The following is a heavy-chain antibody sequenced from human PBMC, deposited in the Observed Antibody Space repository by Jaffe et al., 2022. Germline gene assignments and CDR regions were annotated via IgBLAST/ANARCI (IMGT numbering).Heavy chain of an antibody. CDR1: GYSISSGYY. CDR3: ARHIGFGDPFDY. CDR2: IYHSGST. Sequence: QVQLQESGPGLVKPSETLSLTCAVSGYSISSGYYWGWIRQPPGKGLEWIGSIYHSGSTYYNPSLKSRVTISVDTSKNQFSLKLSSVTAADTAVYYCARHIGFGDPFDYWGQGTLVTVSS. D-gene: IGHD2-21*01. V-gene: IGHV4-38-2*01. J-gene: IGHJ4*02.